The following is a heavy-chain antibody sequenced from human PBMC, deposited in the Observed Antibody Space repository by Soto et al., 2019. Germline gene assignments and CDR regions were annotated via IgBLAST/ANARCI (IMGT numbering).Heavy chain of an antibody. J-gene: IGHJ4*02. CDR2: TRNKASNYAS. V-gene: IGHV3-72*01. Sequence: EVQLVESGGGLVQPGGSLRLSCTASGFRFSDYYMDWVRQLPGKGLEWVGRTRNKASNYASEYAPSLKGSITIFRHDSEDSMFLQLNSLKIEETAVDYLGRDTGGSYDFWGQGALVTVSS. D-gene: IGHD1-26*01. CDR1: GFRFSDYY. CDR3: GRDTGGSYDF.